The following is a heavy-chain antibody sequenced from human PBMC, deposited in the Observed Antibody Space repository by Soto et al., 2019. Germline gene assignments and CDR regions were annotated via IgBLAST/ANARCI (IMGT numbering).Heavy chain of an antibody. Sequence: QVQLVQSGAEVKKPGASVKVSCKASGYTFTGYYMHWVRQAPGQGLEWMGWINPNSGGTNYAQKFQGWVNMTRDTSISTAYMELSRLRSDDTAVYYCARTVAGTAYYFDYWGQGTLVTVSS. CDR2: INPNSGGT. V-gene: IGHV1-2*04. CDR1: GYTFTGYY. CDR3: ARTVAGTAYYFDY. D-gene: IGHD6-19*01. J-gene: IGHJ4*02.